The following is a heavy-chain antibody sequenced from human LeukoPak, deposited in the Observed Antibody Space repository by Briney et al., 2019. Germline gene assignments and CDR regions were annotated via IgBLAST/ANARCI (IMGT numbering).Heavy chain of an antibody. D-gene: IGHD1-26*01. Sequence: SETLSLTCTVSGDSIRSYYWSWIRQPPGKGLEWIGHIYYSGSTDYNPSLKSRVTISVDTSKNQFSLKLSSVTAADTAVYYCARQSGRNLLDYWGQGTLVTVSS. CDR2: IYYSGST. J-gene: IGHJ4*02. CDR3: ARQSGRNLLDY. V-gene: IGHV4-59*08. CDR1: GDSIRSYY.